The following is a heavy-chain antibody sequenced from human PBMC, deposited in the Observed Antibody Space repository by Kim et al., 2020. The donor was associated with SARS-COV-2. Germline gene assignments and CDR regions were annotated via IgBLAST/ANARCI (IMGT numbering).Heavy chain of an antibody. J-gene: IGHJ6*02. D-gene: IGHD6-13*01. V-gene: IGHV3-11*01. Sequence: GGSMRLSCAASGFTFSDYYMSWIRQAPGKGLEWVSYISSSGSTIYYADSVKGRFTISRDNAKNSLYLQMNSLRAEDTAVYYCARDPPGVAAAGTMGMDVWGQGTTVTVSS. CDR2: ISSSGSTI. CDR1: GFTFSDYY. CDR3: ARDPPGVAAAGTMGMDV.